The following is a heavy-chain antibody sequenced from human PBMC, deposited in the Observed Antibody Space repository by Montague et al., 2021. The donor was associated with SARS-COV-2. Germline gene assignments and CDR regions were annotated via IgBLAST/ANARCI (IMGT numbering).Heavy chain of an antibody. Sequence: SETLSLTCTVSGGSVSSTSYYWDWIRQPPGKGLEWIGSIHYSGTTYYNPSLKSQVTIYVDTSKNQFSLKLRSVTVADTAIYYSARPESGWLDAFDIWGQGTMVTVSS. V-gene: IGHV4-39*01. CDR3: ARPESGWLDAFDI. D-gene: IGHD6-19*01. CDR2: IHYSGTT. J-gene: IGHJ3*02. CDR1: GGSVSSTSYY.